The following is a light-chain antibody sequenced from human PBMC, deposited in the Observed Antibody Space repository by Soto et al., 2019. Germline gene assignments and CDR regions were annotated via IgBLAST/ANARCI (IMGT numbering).Light chain of an antibody. V-gene: IGKV3-11*01. Sequence: ETVLTKSPATLSLSPGERATLSCRASQSVDSYLAWYQQKPGQAPRLLIYDASNRASGIPARFSGSGSGTDFAPTISSLEPEDFAVYYCQQRRRWPITFGQGTRLEIK. J-gene: IGKJ5*01. CDR3: QQRRRWPIT. CDR1: QSVDSY. CDR2: DAS.